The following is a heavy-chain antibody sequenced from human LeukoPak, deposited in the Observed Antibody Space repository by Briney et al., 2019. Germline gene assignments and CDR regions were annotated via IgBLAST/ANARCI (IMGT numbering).Heavy chain of an antibody. J-gene: IGHJ5*02. Sequence: SETLSLTCTVSGGSISSHYWSWIRQPPGKGLEWIGYIYYSGSTNYNPSLKSRVTISVDTSKNQFFLKLSSVTAADTAVYYCARGVSVYWFDPWGQGTLVTVSS. CDR1: GGSISSHY. CDR3: ARGVSVYWFDP. D-gene: IGHD2-21*01. V-gene: IGHV4-59*11. CDR2: IYYSGST.